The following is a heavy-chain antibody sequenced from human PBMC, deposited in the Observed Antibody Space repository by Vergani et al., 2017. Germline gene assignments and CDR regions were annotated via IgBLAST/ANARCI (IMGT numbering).Heavy chain of an antibody. D-gene: IGHD2-2*01. Sequence: QVQLQESGPGLVKPSETLSLTCTVSGGSISSYYWSWIRQPPGKGLEWIGYIYYSGSTYYNPSLKSRVTISVDTSKNQFSLKLSSVTAADTAVYYCARVYCSSTSCPNWFDPWGQGTLVTVSS. V-gene: IGHV4-59*08. CDR1: GGSISSYY. CDR3: ARVYCSSTSCPNWFDP. J-gene: IGHJ5*02. CDR2: IYYSGST.